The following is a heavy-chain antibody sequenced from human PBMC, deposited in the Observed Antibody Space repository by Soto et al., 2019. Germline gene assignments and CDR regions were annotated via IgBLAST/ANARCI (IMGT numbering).Heavy chain of an antibody. Sequence: EVQLLEAGGGLVQPGGFLRLACAASGLTFSNYAMSWVRQAPGKGLEWVSSIGGRGDNTYYADSGEGPFTISRAISKNALYLQMNSLRVDDTAVYYWANYYDSSGYPYGFFQHWCQGTLVTVSS. CDR1: GLTFSNYA. CDR2: IGGRGDNT. D-gene: IGHD3-22*01. V-gene: IGHV3-23*01. J-gene: IGHJ1*01. CDR3: ANYYDSSGYPYGFFQH.